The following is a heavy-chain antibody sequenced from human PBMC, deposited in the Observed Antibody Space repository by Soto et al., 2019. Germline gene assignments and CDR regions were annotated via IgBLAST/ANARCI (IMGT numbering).Heavy chain of an antibody. J-gene: IGHJ5*02. D-gene: IGHD6-13*01. Sequence: SETLSLTCAVSGGSISSSNWWSWVRQPPGKGLEWIGEIYRSGSTNYNPSLKSRVTISVDKSKNQFSLKLSSVTAADTAVYYCARDPDYSTANWFDPWGQGTLVTVSS. CDR2: IYRSGST. CDR1: GGSISSSNW. V-gene: IGHV4-4*02. CDR3: ARDPDYSTANWFDP.